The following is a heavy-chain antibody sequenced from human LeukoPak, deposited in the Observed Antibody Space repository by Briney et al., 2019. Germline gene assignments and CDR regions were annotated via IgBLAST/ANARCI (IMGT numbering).Heavy chain of an antibody. V-gene: IGHV4-39*07. D-gene: IGHD6-19*01. CDR1: DRFIRSNNYY. CDR3: AREDGSGWYSFDY. CDR2: IYYSGTT. J-gene: IGHJ4*02. Sequence: SETLSLTCTVSDRFIRSNNYYWGWIRQPPGKGLEWIGGIYYSGTTYTNPSLKSRVTISVDTSKNQFSLKLSSVTAADTAVYYCAREDGSGWYSFDYWGQGALVTVSS.